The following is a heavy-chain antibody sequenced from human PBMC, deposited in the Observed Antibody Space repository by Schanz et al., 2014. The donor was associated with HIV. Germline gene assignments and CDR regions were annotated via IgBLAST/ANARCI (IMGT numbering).Heavy chain of an antibody. D-gene: IGHD3-22*01. J-gene: IGHJ3*02. CDR3: VHDDSDNDGFDM. CDR2: MNQDGSRK. CDR1: GFTFGIFW. V-gene: IGHV3-7*01. Sequence: VQLVESGGGVVQPGRSLRLSCAASGFTFGIFWMTWVRQAPGKGLEMVANMNQDGSRKYYVDSVKGRFTISRDNAANSLFLQMNSLRAEDTAVYYCVHDDSDNDGFDMWGQGTMVTVSS.